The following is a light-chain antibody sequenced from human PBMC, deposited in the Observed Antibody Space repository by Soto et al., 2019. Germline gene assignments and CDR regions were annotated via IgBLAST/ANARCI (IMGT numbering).Light chain of an antibody. Sequence: DIPLTPSHYTLCGSLGEGVAITGTASQTISSGLAWDQQKLGKAPKLLIYKASTLKSGVPSRFSGSGSGTEFTLTISSLQPDDFATYYCQHYNSYSEAFGQGTKVDIK. CDR1: QTISSG. CDR3: QHYNSYSEA. J-gene: IGKJ1*01. CDR2: KAS. V-gene: IGKV1-5*03.